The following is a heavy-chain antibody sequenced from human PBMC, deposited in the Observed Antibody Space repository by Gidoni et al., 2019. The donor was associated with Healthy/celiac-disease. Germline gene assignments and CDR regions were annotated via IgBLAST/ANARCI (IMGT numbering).Heavy chain of an antibody. D-gene: IGHD6-13*01. CDR3: ARRSSSWRDYYMDV. Sequence: QLQLQESGPGLVKPSETLSLTCTVSGGSIRSSSYYWGWIRQPPGKGLEWIGSIYYSGSTYYNPSLKSRVTISVDTSKNQFSLKLSSVTAADTAVYYCARRSSSWRDYYMDVWGKGTTVTVSS. J-gene: IGHJ6*03. V-gene: IGHV4-39*01. CDR1: GGSIRSSSYY. CDR2: IYYSGST.